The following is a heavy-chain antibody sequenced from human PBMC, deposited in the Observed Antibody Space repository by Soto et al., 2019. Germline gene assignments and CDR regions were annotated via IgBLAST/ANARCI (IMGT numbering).Heavy chain of an antibody. D-gene: IGHD3-22*01. Sequence: GGSLRLSCAASGFTFSSYGMHWVRQAPGKGLEWVAVIWYDGSNKYYADSVKGRFTISRDNSKNTLYLQMNSLRAEDTAVYYCARSPPRVIGVVVINYFDYWGQGTLVTVSS. V-gene: IGHV3-33*01. CDR1: GFTFSSYG. J-gene: IGHJ4*02. CDR3: ARSPPRVIGVVVINYFDY. CDR2: IWYDGSNK.